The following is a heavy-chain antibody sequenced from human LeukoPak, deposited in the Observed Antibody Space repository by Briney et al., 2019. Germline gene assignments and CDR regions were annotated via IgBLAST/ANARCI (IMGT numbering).Heavy chain of an antibody. CDR1: GFTFRNYA. D-gene: IGHD1/OR15-1a*01. Sequence: GRSLRLSCAASGFTFRNYAMYWVRQAPGRGLEWAAVVSFDGNTTFYSDSVKGRFAISRDNSKNTLYLEMNSLRPEDTAVYYCARFRAATTRFGYWGQGTLVTVSP. V-gene: IGHV3-30*09. CDR3: ARFRAATTRFGY. J-gene: IGHJ4*02. CDR2: VSFDGNTT.